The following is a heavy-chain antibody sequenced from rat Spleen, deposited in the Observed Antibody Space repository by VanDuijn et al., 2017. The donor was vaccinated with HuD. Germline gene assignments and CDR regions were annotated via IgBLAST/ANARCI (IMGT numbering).Heavy chain of an antibody. J-gene: IGHJ4*01. CDR2: INSAGST. Sequence: EVQLQESGPGLVKPSQSLSLTCSVTGYSITSSYRWNWIRKFPGNKLEWMGYINSAGSTNYNPSLKSRISITRDTSKNQFFLQVNSVTTEDTATYYCARWDYYDGYRGVMDAWGQGASVTVSS. D-gene: IGHD1-12*03. CDR3: ARWDYYDGYRGVMDA. V-gene: IGHV3-3*01. CDR1: GYSITSSYR.